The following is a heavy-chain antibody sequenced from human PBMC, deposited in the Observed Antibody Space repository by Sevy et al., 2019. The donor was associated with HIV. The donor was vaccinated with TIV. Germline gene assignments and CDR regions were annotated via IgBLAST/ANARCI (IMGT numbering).Heavy chain of an antibody. Sequence: ASVKVSCKASGGIFSSHAISWVRQAPGQGLEWMGGVIPIFGTSNYARKFQGRVTITADISATTAYMELSGLRPDDTAVYYCARAPLHKTGHGYFQHWGQGTLVTVSS. D-gene: IGHD6-13*01. CDR3: ARAPLHKTGHGYFQH. CDR1: GGIFSSHA. J-gene: IGHJ1*01. CDR2: VIPIFGTS. V-gene: IGHV1-69*06.